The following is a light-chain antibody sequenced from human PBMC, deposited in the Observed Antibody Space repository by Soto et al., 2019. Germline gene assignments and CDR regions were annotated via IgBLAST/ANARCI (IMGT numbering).Light chain of an antibody. V-gene: IGLV2-14*03. J-gene: IGLJ3*02. CDR1: SSDVGGYNF. CDR2: EVT. CDR3: CSHSSSITWM. Sequence: QSALTQTASVSGSPGQSITISCTGTSSDVGGYNFVSWYQQHPGKAPKLIIHEVTNRPSGVSGRFSGSKSDNTAFLTISGLQAEDEAVYYCCSHSSSITWMFGGGTKLPS.